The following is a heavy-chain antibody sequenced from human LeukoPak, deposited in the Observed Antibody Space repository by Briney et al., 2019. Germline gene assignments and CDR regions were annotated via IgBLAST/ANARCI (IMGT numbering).Heavy chain of an antibody. J-gene: IGHJ1*01. CDR1: GFTFSSYA. CDR3: AKDPSGSGSSYTQYFQH. D-gene: IGHD5-12*01. CDR2: ISGSGGRT. V-gene: IGHV3-23*01. Sequence: GGSLRLSCAASGFTFSSYAMSWVRQAPGKGLEWVSGISGSGGRTDYADSVKGRFTISRDNSKNTLYLQMNSLRVEDTAVYYCAKDPSGSGSSYTQYFQHWGQGTLVTVSS.